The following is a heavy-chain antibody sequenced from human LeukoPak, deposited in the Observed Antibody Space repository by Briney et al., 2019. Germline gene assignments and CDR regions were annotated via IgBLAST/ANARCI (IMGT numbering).Heavy chain of an antibody. CDR2: IGKAGDT. J-gene: IGHJ4*02. V-gene: IGHV3-13*01. Sequence: PGGSLTLSCAASGFAFTDFDMQWDPAAPGGSMEWVSSIGKAGDTYYADSVKGRLTISRESANNHFYLQMNSLRAGDTAVYFCASLGDSMYWGQGTLVTVSS. CDR3: ASLGDSMY. CDR1: GFAFTDFD. D-gene: IGHD1-26*01.